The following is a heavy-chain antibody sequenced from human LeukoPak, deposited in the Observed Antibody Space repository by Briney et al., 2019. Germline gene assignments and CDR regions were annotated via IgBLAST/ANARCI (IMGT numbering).Heavy chain of an antibody. CDR3: ARHFFRWLHPFDY. CDR2: IYHSGST. V-gene: IGHV4-38-2*01. CDR1: GYSISRGYY. Sequence: SETLSLTGAVSGYSISRGYYWGGIRQPPGKGREWIGSIYHSGSTYYNPSLKSRVTISVDTSKNQFSLKLSYVTAADTALYYSARHFFRWLHPFDYWGQGTLVTVSS. D-gene: IGHD5-24*01. J-gene: IGHJ4*02.